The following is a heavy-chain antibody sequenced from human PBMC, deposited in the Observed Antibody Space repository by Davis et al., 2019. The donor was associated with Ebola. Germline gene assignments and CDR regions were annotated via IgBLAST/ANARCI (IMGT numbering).Heavy chain of an antibody. CDR2: SSTSNGNT. CDR3: VRDFWSDDPGY. CDR1: GYTFTSYG. J-gene: IGHJ4*02. Sequence: ASVKVSCKTSGYTFTSYGITWVRQAPGQGLEWMGWSSTSNGNTNYAQKLQGRVTMTTDTSTSTAYMELRSLRSDDTAMYYCVRDFWSDDPGYRGQGTLVTVSS. D-gene: IGHD3-3*01. V-gene: IGHV1-18*01.